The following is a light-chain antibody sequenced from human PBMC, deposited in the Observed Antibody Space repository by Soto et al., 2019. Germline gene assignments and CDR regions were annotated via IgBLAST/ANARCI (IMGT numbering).Light chain of an antibody. CDR3: SSYAGSNVV. V-gene: IGLV2-8*01. CDR1: SSDVGGYNY. J-gene: IGLJ2*01. CDR2: EVS. Sequence: QSALTQPPSASGSPGQSVTISCTGTSSDVGGYNYVSWYQQHPGKAPKLMIYEVSKRPSGVPDRFSGSKSGNTASLTVSGLQAEDEADYYCSSYAGSNVVSGGGTKVTVL.